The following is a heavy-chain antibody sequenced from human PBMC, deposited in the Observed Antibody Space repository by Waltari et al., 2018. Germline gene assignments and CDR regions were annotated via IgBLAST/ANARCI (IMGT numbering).Heavy chain of an antibody. D-gene: IGHD3-22*01. CDR3: ARVFGRSGYYYYYYGMDV. CDR1: GGPISSYY. V-gene: IGHV4-59*01. Sequence: QVQLQESGPGLVKPSETLSLTCTVPGGPISSYYWSWIRQPPGKGLEWIGYIYYSGSTNYNPSLKSRVTISVDTSKNQFSLKLSSVTAADTAVYYCARVFGRSGYYYYYYGMDVWGQGTTVTVSS. J-gene: IGHJ6*02. CDR2: IYYSGST.